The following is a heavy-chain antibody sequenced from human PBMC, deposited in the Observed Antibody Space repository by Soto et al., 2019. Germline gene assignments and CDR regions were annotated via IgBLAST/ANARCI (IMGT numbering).Heavy chain of an antibody. CDR3: ARESRYCSGGSCYFLPGIDY. CDR2: IIPIFGTA. D-gene: IGHD2-15*01. Sequence: QAQLVQSGAEVKKPGSSVKVACKASGGTYSSYAISWVRHAPVQGLEWMGGIIPIFGTANYTQKFQGRVTITADESTSTAYMELSSLRSEDTAVYYFARESRYCSGGSCYFLPGIDYWGQGTLVTVSS. J-gene: IGHJ4*02. V-gene: IGHV1-69*12. CDR1: GGTYSSYA.